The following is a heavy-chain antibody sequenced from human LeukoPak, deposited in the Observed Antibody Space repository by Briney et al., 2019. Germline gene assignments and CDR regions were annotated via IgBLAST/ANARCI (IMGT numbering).Heavy chain of an antibody. CDR1: GGSSSRSSYY. J-gene: IGHJ3*02. V-gene: IGHV4-39*07. Sequence: SETLSLTCTVSGGSSSRSSYYWGWIRQPPGKGLEWIGSIYYSRSTYYNPSLKSRVTISVDTSKNQFSLKLSSVTAADTAVYYCARSSGSYKGDAFDIWGQGTMVIVSS. D-gene: IGHD1-26*01. CDR2: IYYSRST. CDR3: ARSSGSYKGDAFDI.